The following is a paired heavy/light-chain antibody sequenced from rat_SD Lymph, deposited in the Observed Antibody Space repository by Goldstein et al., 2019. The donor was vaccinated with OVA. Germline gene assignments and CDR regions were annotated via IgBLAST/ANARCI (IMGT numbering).Light chain of an antibody. J-gene: IGKJ2-1*01. V-gene: IGKV16S1*01. Sequence: DVQMTQSLSYLAASPGESVSISCKASKSISNFLAWYQQKPGETYKLLLYSGSTLHSGTPSRFSGSGSGTDFTLTIRSLEAEDFGLYYCQQFYEKPYTFGAGTKLEL. CDR1: KSISNF. CDR2: SGS. CDR3: QQFYEKPYT.
Heavy chain of an antibody. CDR3: ARSRGNVMDA. CDR1: GFTFTDFY. Sequence: EVKLLESGGGLVQPGGSMRLSCAASGFTFTDFYMNWIRQPAGKAPEWLGFIRHIANAYTTEYNPSMEGRFTISRDNTQNMLYLQMNTLRAEDSATYYCARSRGNVMDAWGQGASVTVSS. D-gene: IGHD1-11*01. CDR2: IRHIANAYTT. J-gene: IGHJ4*01. V-gene: IGHV7-7*01.